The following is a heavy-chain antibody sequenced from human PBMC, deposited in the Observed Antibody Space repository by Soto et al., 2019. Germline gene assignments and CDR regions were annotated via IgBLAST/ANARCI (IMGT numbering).Heavy chain of an antibody. J-gene: IGHJ3*02. CDR3: ARAIRGTTSPGFEI. D-gene: IGHD3-10*01. CDR1: AYTFTNYY. Sequence: QVQLVQSGTEVKEPGASVKVSCTASAYTFTNYYIHWVRQAPGQGLEWMALISPSGDPTSYAQRFEGRVTVTRDTSTSTIYMELNSLTSEDSPVYYCARAIRGTTSPGFEIWGQGTMVTVS. CDR2: ISPSGDPT. V-gene: IGHV1-46*01.